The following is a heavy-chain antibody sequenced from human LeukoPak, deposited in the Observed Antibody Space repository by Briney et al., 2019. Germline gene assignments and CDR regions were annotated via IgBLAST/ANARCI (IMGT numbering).Heavy chain of an antibody. Sequence: GGSLRLSCAASGFTLTNNAMHWVRQAPGKGLEWVSIIWHDGNNKYYLDSVKGRFTISRDISRNTLYLQMNNLRAEDTAVYYCARVYSSSWYEFDYWGQGTLVTVSS. V-gene: IGHV3-33*01. J-gene: IGHJ4*02. D-gene: IGHD6-13*01. CDR3: ARVYSSSWYEFDY. CDR1: GFTLTNNA. CDR2: IWHDGNNK.